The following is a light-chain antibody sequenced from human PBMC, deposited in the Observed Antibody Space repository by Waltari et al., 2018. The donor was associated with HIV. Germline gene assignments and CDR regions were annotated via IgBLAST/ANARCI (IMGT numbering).Light chain of an antibody. CDR1: QRLRNA. J-gene: IGKJ2*01. CDR3: QQFRSYPRT. CDR2: DAS. V-gene: IGKV1-13*02. Sequence: AIQLTQSPSSLSASVGDRVTITCRASQRLRNALAWYQQKPGRPPKLLIYDASTLEGGVPSRFSGTMSGTDFNLTISILQPEDSATYYCQQFRSYPRTFGQGATLEIK.